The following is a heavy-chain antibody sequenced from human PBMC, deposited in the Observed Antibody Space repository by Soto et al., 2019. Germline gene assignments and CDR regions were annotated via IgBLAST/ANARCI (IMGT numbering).Heavy chain of an antibody. CDR3: ATSYRRDDYGDGY. D-gene: IGHD4-17*01. J-gene: IGHJ4*02. V-gene: IGHV1-18*01. CDR1: GYTFTGYG. CDR2: VNTYNGNT. Sequence: QVQLVQSGAEVKKPRASVKVSCKAPGYTFTGYGISWVRQAPGQGLEWMGWVNTYNGNTNYAQKVRGRVTMTTDTSTTTAYMELRSLRSDDTAVYYCATSYRRDDYGDGYWGQGTLVTVSS.